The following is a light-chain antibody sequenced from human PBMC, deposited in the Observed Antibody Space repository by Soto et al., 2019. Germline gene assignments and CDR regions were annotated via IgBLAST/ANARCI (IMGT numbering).Light chain of an antibody. CDR3: QQYYDPPLT. J-gene: IGKJ4*01. V-gene: IGKV4-1*01. Sequence: DIVMTQSPDSLAVSLGERATINCKSSQSVLYSSNNKNYLAWYQQKPGQPPKLLIYWASTRESGVPDRFSGSGSETDFTLTISSLQAEDVAVYYCQQYYDPPLTFGGGTKVEIK. CDR2: WAS. CDR1: QSVLYSSNNKNY.